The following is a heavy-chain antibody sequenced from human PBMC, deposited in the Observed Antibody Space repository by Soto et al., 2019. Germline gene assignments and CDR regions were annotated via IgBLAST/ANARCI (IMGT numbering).Heavy chain of an antibody. J-gene: IGHJ4*02. CDR3: ARASGSYYAGRYYFDY. V-gene: IGHV4-39*01. CDR1: GGSISSSSYY. CDR2: IYYSGST. Sequence: QLQLQESGPGLVKPSETLSLTCTVSGGSISSSSYYWGWIRQPPGKGLEWIGSIYYSGSTYYNPSLKSRVTISVAPSKNQFSLKLISVTAADTAVYYCARASGSYYAGRYYFDYWGQGTLVTVSS. D-gene: IGHD1-26*01.